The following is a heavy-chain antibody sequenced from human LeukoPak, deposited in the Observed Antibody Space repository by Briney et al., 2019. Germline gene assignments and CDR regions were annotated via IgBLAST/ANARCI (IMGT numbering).Heavy chain of an antibody. J-gene: IGHJ3*02. D-gene: IGHD4-23*01. CDR1: GFTFSSYS. CDR3: AKGPNNIDYRGFDI. CDR2: ISSSSSYI. Sequence: PGGSLRLSCAASGFTFSSYSMNWVRQAPGKGLEWVSSISSSSSYIYYADSVKGRFTISRDTSKNTLFLRMNSLRAEDTAVYYCAKGPNNIDYRGFDIWGQGTMVTVSS. V-gene: IGHV3-21*04.